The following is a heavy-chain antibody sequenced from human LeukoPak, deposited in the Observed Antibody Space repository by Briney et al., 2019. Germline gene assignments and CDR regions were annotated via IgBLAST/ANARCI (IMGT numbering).Heavy chain of an antibody. CDR1: GGSISSYY. CDR3: ARRVDSYFDY. J-gene: IGHJ4*02. D-gene: IGHD2-2*01. CDR2: IYTSGST. Sequence: ASETLSLTCTVSGGSISSYYWSWIRQPPRKGLEWIGYIYTSGSTNYNPSLKSRVTISVDTSKNQFSLKLSSVTAADTAVYYCARRVDSYFDYWGQGTLVTVSS. V-gene: IGHV4-4*09.